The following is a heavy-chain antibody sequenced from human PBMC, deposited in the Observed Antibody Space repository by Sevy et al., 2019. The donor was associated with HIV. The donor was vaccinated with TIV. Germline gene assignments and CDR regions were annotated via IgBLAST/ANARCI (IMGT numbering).Heavy chain of an antibody. D-gene: IGHD3-10*01. V-gene: IGHV1-18*01. J-gene: IGHJ4*02. Sequence: ASVKVSCKASGYTFTSYGISWVRQAPGQGLEWMGWISAYNGNTNYAQKLQGRVTMTTDTSTSTAYMELRSLRSDDRAVYYCARGGVTMVRGVTLGYWGQGTLVTVSS. CDR3: ARGGVTMVRGVTLGY. CDR1: GYTFTSYG. CDR2: ISAYNGNT.